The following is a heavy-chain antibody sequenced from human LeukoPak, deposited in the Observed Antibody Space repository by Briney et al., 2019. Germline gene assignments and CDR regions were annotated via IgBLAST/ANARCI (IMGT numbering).Heavy chain of an antibody. CDR3: AKAFCSEKQCTLDS. D-gene: IGHD3-3*01. CDR1: GFTFSAHY. CDR2: IREKVNSYTT. V-gene: IGHV3-72*01. J-gene: IGHJ4*02. Sequence: GGSLKLSCAASGFTFSAHYMDWVRQAPGKGLEWVGRIREKVNSYTTVYAASVKGRFTISRDDSTNSVFLQMNSLKTEDTAVYYCAKAFCSEKQCTLDSWGQGTLVSVSS.